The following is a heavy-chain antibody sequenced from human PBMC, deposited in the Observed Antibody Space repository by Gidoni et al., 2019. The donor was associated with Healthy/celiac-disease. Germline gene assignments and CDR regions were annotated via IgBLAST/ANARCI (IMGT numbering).Heavy chain of an antibody. J-gene: IGHJ3*02. CDR2: ISSSSSYI. D-gene: IGHD3-22*01. CDR3: ARDRNYYDSSVAFDI. Sequence: VQLVESGGGLVKPGGSLRLSCPASGFTFRSYSMNWVRQAPGKGLEWVSSISSSSSYIYYADSVKGRFTISRDNAKNSLYLQMNSLRAEDTAVYYCARDRNYYDSSVAFDIWGQGTMVTVSS. V-gene: IGHV3-21*01. CDR1: GFTFRSYS.